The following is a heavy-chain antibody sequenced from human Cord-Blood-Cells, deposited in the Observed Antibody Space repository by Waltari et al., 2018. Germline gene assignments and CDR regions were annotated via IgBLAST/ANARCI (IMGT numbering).Heavy chain of an antibody. CDR1: GGSISSSNW. V-gene: IGHV4-4*02. J-gene: IGHJ2*01. Sequence: QVQLQESGPGLVKPSGTLSLTCAVSGGSISSSNWWSWVRQPPGKGREWIGEIYHSGSTNYNPSLKSRVTISVDKSKNQFSLKLSSVTAADTAVYYCARWRRYCSSTSCSKNWYFDLWGRGTLVTVSS. CDR3: ARWRRYCSSTSCSKNWYFDL. CDR2: IYHSGST. D-gene: IGHD2-2*01.